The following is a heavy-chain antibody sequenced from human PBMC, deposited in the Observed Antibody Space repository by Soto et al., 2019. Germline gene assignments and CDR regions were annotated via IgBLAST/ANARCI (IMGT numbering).Heavy chain of an antibody. Sequence: GGSLRLSCAASGFTFSSYAMHWVRQAPGKGLEWVAVISYDGSNKYYADSVKGRFTISRDNSKNTLYLQMNSPRAEDTAVYYCAREYRSSLGEAFDSWGQGTMVTVSS. CDR2: ISYDGSNK. J-gene: IGHJ3*02. CDR1: GFTFSSYA. D-gene: IGHD6-13*01. V-gene: IGHV3-30-3*01. CDR3: AREYRSSLGEAFDS.